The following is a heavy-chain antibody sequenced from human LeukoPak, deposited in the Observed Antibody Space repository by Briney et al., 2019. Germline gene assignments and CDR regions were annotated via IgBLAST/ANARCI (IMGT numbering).Heavy chain of an antibody. D-gene: IGHD5-12*01. J-gene: IGHJ6*02. V-gene: IGHV4-59*08. CDR2: IYYSGST. Sequence: SETLSLTCTVSGGSISSYYWSWIRQPPGKGLEWIGYIYYSGSTNYNPSLKSRVTISVDTSKNQFSLKLSSVTAADTAVYYCARQGDSGYDSDYYYGMDVWGQGTTVTVSS. CDR3: ARQGDSGYDSDYYYGMDV. CDR1: GGSISSYY.